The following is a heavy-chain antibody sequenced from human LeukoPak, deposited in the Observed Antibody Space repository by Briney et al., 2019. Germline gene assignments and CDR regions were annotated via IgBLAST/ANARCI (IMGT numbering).Heavy chain of an antibody. CDR2: ISYDGSNK. Sequence: LSLTCAVYGGSFSGYYWSWIRQPPGKGLEWVAVISYDGSNKYYADSVKGRFTISRDNSKNTLYLQMGSLRAEDMAVYYCARGYYGSGGYLDYWGQGTLVTVSS. V-gene: IGHV3-30*14. CDR1: GGSFSGYY. CDR3: ARGYYGSGGYLDY. D-gene: IGHD3-10*01. J-gene: IGHJ4*02.